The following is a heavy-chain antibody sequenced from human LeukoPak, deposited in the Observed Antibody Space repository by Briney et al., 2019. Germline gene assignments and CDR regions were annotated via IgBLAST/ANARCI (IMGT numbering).Heavy chain of an antibody. D-gene: IGHD3-22*01. CDR1: GYSISTDSY. CDR2: IYHSGST. J-gene: IGHJ5*02. CDR3: ARVFDRGAGSP. V-gene: IGHV4-38-2*02. Sequence: SETLSLTCTVSGYSISTDSYWGWIRQPPGKGLEWIGSIYHSGSTLYNPSLKSRVTISVDTSKNQFSLKLSSATAADTAVYYCARVFDRGAGSPWGQGTLVTVSS.